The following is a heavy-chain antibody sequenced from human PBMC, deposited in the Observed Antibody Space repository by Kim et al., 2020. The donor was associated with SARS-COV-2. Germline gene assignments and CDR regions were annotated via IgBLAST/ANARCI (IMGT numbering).Heavy chain of an antibody. V-gene: IGHV3-49*04. D-gene: IGHD3-22*01. J-gene: IGHJ3*02. Sequence: GGSLRLSCTASGFTFGDYAMSWVRQAPGKGLEWVGFIRSKAYGGTTEYAASVKGRFTISRDDSKSIAYLQMNSLKTEDTAVYYCTSAYYDSSGYPEPDAFDIWGQGTMVTVSS. CDR2: IRSKAYGGTT. CDR1: GFTFGDYA. CDR3: TSAYYDSSGYPEPDAFDI.